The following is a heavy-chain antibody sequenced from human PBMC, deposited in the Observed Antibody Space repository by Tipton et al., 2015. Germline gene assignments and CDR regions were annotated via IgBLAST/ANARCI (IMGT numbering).Heavy chain of an antibody. CDR1: GGPITSSAYY. D-gene: IGHD5-24*01. Sequence: GLVKPSETLSLTCTVSGGPITSSAYYWSWIRQPPGKELEWIGYIQYSGSTNYNPSLKSRVTIPVDTSKTQFSLTLNSVAAADTAVYYCARDLEHGMDVWGHGTTVTVSS. J-gene: IGHJ6*02. CDR3: ARDLEHGMDV. V-gene: IGHV4-61*08. CDR2: IQYSGST.